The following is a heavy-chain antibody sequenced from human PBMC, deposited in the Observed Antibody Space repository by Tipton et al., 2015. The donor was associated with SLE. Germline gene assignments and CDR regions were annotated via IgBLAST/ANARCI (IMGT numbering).Heavy chain of an antibody. D-gene: IGHD5-24*01. CDR2: VSYGGVTI. J-gene: IGHJ4*02. CDR1: GFAFSSYE. V-gene: IGHV3-48*03. Sequence: SLRLSCVASGFAFSSYEMNWVRQAPGKGLEWVSFVSYGGVTIFYADSVKGRFTISRDNSRNTLYLQMNSLRGEDTAVYYCARTVGGDDYHMDYWGQGTLVTVSS. CDR3: ARTVGGDDYHMDY.